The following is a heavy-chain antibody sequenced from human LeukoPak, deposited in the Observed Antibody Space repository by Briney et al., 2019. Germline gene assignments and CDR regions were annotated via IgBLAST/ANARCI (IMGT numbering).Heavy chain of an antibody. CDR2: IYSSGST. CDR1: GDSISNYF. V-gene: IGHV4-59*08. J-gene: IGHJ4*02. Sequence: PSETLSLTCSVSGDSISNYFWTWIRQPPGKGLGWIGYIYSSGSTYYNPSLKSRVTISVDTSKNRFSLKLSTVTAADTAVYYCARRPAQYGATPDYYFDYWGQGTLVTVSS. D-gene: IGHD2-15*01. CDR3: ARRPAQYGATPDYYFDY.